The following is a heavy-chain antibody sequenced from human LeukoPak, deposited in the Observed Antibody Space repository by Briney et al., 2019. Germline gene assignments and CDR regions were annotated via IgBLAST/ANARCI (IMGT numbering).Heavy chain of an antibody. CDR3: ARDRQAYSSSWDFDY. D-gene: IGHD6-13*01. Sequence: ASLKVSCKASGDTFTGYYMHWVRQAPRQGLEWMGWINSNSGGTNYAQKFQARVTMTRDTSISTAYMELSRLRADDTAAYYCARDRQAYSSSWDFDYWGEGTLVTVSS. J-gene: IGHJ4*02. CDR2: INSNSGGT. V-gene: IGHV1-2*02. CDR1: GDTFTGYY.